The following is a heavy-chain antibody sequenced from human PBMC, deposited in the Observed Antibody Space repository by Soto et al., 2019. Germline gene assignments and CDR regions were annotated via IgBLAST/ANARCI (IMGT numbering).Heavy chain of an antibody. V-gene: IGHV3-48*03. J-gene: IGHJ4*02. CDR1: GFSFSRFE. CDR3: AKDLGSYLSPSFDY. CDR2: ISSSSDTI. Sequence: GGSLRLSCAASGFSFSRFEMNWVRQAPGKGLEWVSYISSSSDTIYYADSVKGRFTISRDNAKNSLYLQTSSLRAEDTAIYYCAKDLGSYLSPSFDYWGLGTLVTVSS. D-gene: IGHD1-26*01.